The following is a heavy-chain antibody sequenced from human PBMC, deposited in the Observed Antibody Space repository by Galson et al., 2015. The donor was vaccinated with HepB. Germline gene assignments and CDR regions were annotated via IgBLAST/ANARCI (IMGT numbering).Heavy chain of an antibody. V-gene: IGHV3-23*01. CDR2: VTSGGDKT. D-gene: IGHD3-10*01. Sequence: SLRLSCAASGFTFNSYAMAWVRQAPGKGLEWVSVVTSGGDKTFYADSVTGRVIVSRDNFRNTLYLQTSSLRADDTAVYYCVTTVRGINYWGQGTLLTVSS. CDR1: GFTFNSYA. J-gene: IGHJ4*02. CDR3: VTTVRGINY.